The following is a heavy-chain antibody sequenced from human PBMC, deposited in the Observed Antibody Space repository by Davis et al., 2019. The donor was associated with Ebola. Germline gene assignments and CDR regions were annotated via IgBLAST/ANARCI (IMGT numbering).Heavy chain of an antibody. V-gene: IGHV3-23*01. CDR2: ITSSGGRT. D-gene: IGHD6-19*01. J-gene: IGHJ6*04. CDR1: GFTFSSFA. Sequence: GGSLRLSCAASGFTFSSFAMTWARQAPGKGLEWVSAITSSGGRTYYADSVKGRFTISRDNSKNTLYLQMNSLTAEDTAVYYCAKGGSGWPSDYSYGMGVWGKGTTVTVSS. CDR3: AKGGSGWPSDYSYGMGV.